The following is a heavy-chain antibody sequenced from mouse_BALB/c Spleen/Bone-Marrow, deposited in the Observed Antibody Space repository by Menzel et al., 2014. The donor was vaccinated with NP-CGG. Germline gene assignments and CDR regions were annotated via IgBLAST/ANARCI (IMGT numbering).Heavy chain of an antibody. D-gene: IGHD2-4*01. CDR3: ARLITTGGFAY. J-gene: IGHJ3*01. CDR1: GYTFSTYW. Sequence: VKLAESGAELMKPGASVKISCKATGYTFSTYWIEWVKQRPGHGLEWIGEILPGSGTTNYNEKFKGKATFTADTSSNTAYTQLSSLTSEDSAVYYCARLITTGGFAYWGQGTLVTVSA. V-gene: IGHV1-9*01. CDR2: ILPGSGTT.